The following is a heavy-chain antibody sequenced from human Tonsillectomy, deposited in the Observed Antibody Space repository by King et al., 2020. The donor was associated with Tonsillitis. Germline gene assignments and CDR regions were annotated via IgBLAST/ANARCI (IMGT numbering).Heavy chain of an antibody. J-gene: IGHJ6*03. CDR3: ARLEGGSPYYYYYMDV. V-gene: IGHV5-51*03. Sequence: VQLVQSGAEVKKPGDSLKISCRGTGYSFSTYWIGWVRQMPGKGLGWMGITHPGDSDTRYSPAFQGQVTISADKSIDTAYIQWSSLKASDTAIYYCARLEGGSPYYYYYMDVWGKGTTVTVSS. CDR1: GYSFSTYW. D-gene: IGHD3-16*01. CDR2: THPGDSDT.